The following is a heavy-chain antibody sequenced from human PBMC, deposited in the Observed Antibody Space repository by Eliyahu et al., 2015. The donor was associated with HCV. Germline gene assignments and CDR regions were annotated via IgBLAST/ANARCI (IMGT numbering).Heavy chain of an antibody. CDR1: GFSFSNYW. CDR3: ARDWQGDPVGDWYFDI. CDR2: INSDGSGT. Sequence: EVQLVESGGGLVQPGGSLRLSCAASGFSFSNYWVHWVRQAPGKGLVWVSCINSDGSGTIYADSVKGRFAISRDNDKNTVFLQMNSLRAEDTAVYYCARDWQGDPVGDWYFDIWGRGTLVTVSS. D-gene: IGHD2-21*02. J-gene: IGHJ2*01. V-gene: IGHV3-74*01.